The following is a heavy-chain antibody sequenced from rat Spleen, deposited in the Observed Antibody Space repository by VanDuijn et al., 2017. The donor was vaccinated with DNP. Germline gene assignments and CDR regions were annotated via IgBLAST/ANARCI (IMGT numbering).Heavy chain of an antibody. V-gene: IGHV5-17*01. Sequence: EVQLVESGGGLVQPGRSLKFSCAASGFTFSDYAMAWVRQAPKKGLEWVATIIYDGSSTYYRDSVKGRFTISRDNAKSTLYLQMDSLRSEDTATYYCARHYYSSYIMDAWGQGASVTVSS. J-gene: IGHJ4*01. D-gene: IGHD1-2*01. CDR1: GFTFSDYA. CDR2: IIYDGSST. CDR3: ARHYYSSYIMDA.